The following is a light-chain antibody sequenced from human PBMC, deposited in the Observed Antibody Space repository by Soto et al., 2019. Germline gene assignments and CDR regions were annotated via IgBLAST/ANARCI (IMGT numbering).Light chain of an antibody. CDR2: GAS. V-gene: IGKV3-15*01. CDR1: QSVSSN. CDR3: QQYNNWPYT. J-gene: IGKJ2*01. Sequence: EIVMTQSPATLSVSPGERATLSCRASQSVSSNLAWYQQKPGQAPRLLIYGASTRATGSPARFSGSRSGTEVTLTISSRQSEDFAVYYCQQYNNWPYTLGQGTKLEIK.